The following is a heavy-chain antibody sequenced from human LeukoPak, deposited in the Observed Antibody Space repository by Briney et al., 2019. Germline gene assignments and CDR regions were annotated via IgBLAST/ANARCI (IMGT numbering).Heavy chain of an antibody. Sequence: GASVKVSCKASGYTFTSYYMHWVRQAPGQGLGWMGIINPSGGSTSYAQKFQGRVTMTRDTSTSTVYMELSSLRSEDTAVYYCGVYCSSTSCYDYWGQGTLVTVSS. D-gene: IGHD2-2*01. J-gene: IGHJ4*02. CDR2: INPSGGST. CDR1: GYTFTSYY. V-gene: IGHV1-46*01. CDR3: GVYCSSTSCYDY.